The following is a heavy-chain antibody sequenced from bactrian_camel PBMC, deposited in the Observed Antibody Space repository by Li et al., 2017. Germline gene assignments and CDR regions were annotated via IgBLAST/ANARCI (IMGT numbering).Heavy chain of an antibody. CDR2: ISDDGSA. J-gene: IGHJ4*01. CDR1: GFTSDDSD. Sequence: HVQLVESGGGSVQAGETLRLSCTASGFTSDDSDMGWYRQTPGNECELVSAISDDGSAYYADSVKGRFTISRDSAKNTLYLQLNSLKTEDTAMYYCAKETYGLPSDWGQGTQVTV. D-gene: IGHD5*01. V-gene: IGHV3S55*01. CDR3: AKETYGLPSD.